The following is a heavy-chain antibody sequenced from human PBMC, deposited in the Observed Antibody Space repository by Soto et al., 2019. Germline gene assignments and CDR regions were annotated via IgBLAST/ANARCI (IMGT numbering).Heavy chain of an antibody. D-gene: IGHD3-22*01. CDR1: GGTFSSYA. CDR3: ARDGNDSSGSFYAFDI. J-gene: IGHJ3*02. CDR2: IIPIFGTA. Sequence: ASVKVSCKASGGTFSSYAISWVRQAPGQGLEWMGGIIPIFGTANYAQKFQGRVTITADESTSTAYMELSSLRSEDTAVYYCARDGNDSSGSFYAFDIWGQGTMVTVSS. V-gene: IGHV1-69*13.